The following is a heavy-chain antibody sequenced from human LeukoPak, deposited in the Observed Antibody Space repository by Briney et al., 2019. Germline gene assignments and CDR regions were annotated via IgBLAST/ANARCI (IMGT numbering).Heavy chain of an antibody. V-gene: IGHV3-23*01. J-gene: IGHJ4*02. CDR1: GFTFSSHA. D-gene: IGHD6-13*01. Sequence: GGSLRLSCAASGFTFSSHAMSWVRRAPGKGLEWVSSIGLSGDATYYTDSVKGRFTISRDNSRDTLYLQMNSLRADDTAVYYCCRRNSSSFYFDYWGQGTLVTVSS. CDR3: CRRNSSSFYFDY. CDR2: IGLSGDAT.